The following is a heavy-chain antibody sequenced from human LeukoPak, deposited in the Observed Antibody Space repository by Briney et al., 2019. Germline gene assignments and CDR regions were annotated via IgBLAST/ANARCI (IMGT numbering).Heavy chain of an antibody. CDR3: ARRLTMMEGDRAHDVFDI. CDR1: GGSISSGSYY. CDR2: IYYGGTT. J-gene: IGHJ3*02. V-gene: IGHV4-61*10. Sequence: PSETLSLTCTVSGGSISSGSYYWNWIRQPAGKGLEWIGRIYYGGTTYYNPSLKSRVIISVDTSKTQFSLKLSSVTAADTAVYFCARRLTMMEGDRAHDVFDIWGQGTMVTVSS. D-gene: IGHD3-22*01.